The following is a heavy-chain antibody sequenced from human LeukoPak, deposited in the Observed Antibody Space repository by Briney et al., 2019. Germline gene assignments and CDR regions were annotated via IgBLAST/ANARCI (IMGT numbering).Heavy chain of an antibody. D-gene: IGHD6-19*01. V-gene: IGHV3-9*01. CDR3: ARESAMAGTRSFGY. CDR1: GFTFDDYA. CDR2: ISWNSGSI. J-gene: IGHJ4*02. Sequence: GGSLRLSCAASGFTFDDYAMHWVRQAPGKGLEWVSGISWNSGSIGYADSVKGRFTISRDNAKNSLYLQMNSLRAEDTAVYYCARESAMAGTRSFGYWGQGTLVTVSS.